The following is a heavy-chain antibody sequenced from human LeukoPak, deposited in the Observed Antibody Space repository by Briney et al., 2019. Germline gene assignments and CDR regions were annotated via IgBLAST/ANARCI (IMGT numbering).Heavy chain of an antibody. D-gene: IGHD2/OR15-2a*01. V-gene: IGHV4-34*01. CDR2: IYYSGST. CDR1: GGSFSGYY. CDR3: ARHPFQYPFDY. J-gene: IGHJ4*02. Sequence: PSETLSLTCAVYGGSFSGYYWGWIRQPPGKGLEWIGSIYYSGSTYYNPSLKSRVTISIDTSNNQFSLKLSSVTAADTAVYYCARHPFQYPFDYWGPGTLVSVSS.